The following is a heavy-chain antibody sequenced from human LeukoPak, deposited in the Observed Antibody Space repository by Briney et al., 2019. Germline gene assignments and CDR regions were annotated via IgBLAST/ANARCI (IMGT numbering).Heavy chain of an antibody. Sequence: QSGGSLRLSCAASGFTFSSYEMNWVRQAPGKGLEWVSYISSSGSTIYYADSVRGRFTISRDNAKNSLYLQMNSLRAEDTAVYYCAREAVRSFDYWGRGTLVTVSS. CDR1: GFTFSSYE. V-gene: IGHV3-48*03. CDR2: ISSSGSTI. J-gene: IGHJ4*02. CDR3: AREAVRSFDY. D-gene: IGHD3-10*01.